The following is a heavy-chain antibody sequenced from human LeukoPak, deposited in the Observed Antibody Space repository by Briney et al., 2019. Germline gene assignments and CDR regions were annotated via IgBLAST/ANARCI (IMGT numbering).Heavy chain of an antibody. J-gene: IGHJ4*02. Sequence: SETLSLTCAVYGGSFSGYYWSWIRQPPGKGLEWIGEINHSGSTNYNPSLKSRVTISVDTSKNQFSLKLSSVTAADTAVYYCARDPSEAGLDYWGQGTLVTVSS. D-gene: IGHD6-19*01. V-gene: IGHV4-34*01. CDR1: GGSFSGYY. CDR3: ARDPSEAGLDY. CDR2: INHSGST.